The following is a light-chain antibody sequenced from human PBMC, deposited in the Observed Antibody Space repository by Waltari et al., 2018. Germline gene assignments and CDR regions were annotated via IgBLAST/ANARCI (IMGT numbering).Light chain of an antibody. Sequence: EIVMTQSPATLSVSPGERATLSCRASQSVSSNLAWYQQKPGQAPRRLIDGASTRATGIPARFSGSGSGTEFTLTISSLQSEDFAVYYCQQYNNWPRGTFGQGTRLEIK. CDR2: GAS. V-gene: IGKV3-15*01. CDR3: QQYNNWPRGT. CDR1: QSVSSN. J-gene: IGKJ5*01.